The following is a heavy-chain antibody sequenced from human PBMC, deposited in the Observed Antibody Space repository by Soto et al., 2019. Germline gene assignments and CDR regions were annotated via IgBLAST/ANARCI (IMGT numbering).Heavy chain of an antibody. J-gene: IGHJ4*02. D-gene: IGHD3-3*01. Sequence: GGSLRLSCAASGFTFSSYAMSWVRQAPGKGLEWVPAISGSGGSTYYADSVKGRFTISRDNSKNTLYLQMNSLRAEDTAVYYCAKDNLSITIFGVVKWFDYWGQGTLVTVSS. CDR3: AKDNLSITIFGVVKWFDY. CDR1: GFTFSSYA. CDR2: ISGSGGST. V-gene: IGHV3-23*01.